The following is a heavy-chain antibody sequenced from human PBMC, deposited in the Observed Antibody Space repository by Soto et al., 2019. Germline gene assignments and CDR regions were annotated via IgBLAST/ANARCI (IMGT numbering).Heavy chain of an antibody. Sequence: DVQLWESGGGLVQPGGSLRLSCAASGFSFGSYALSWVRQAPGKGLEWVSTISGSDGKTFYADSVKGRFSISRDTSQNTLYLQMNSPRADDTAIYYCARWSYLDYWGQGTRVTVSS. CDR2: ISGSDGKT. V-gene: IGHV3-23*01. J-gene: IGHJ4*02. D-gene: IGHD3-3*01. CDR1: GFSFGSYA. CDR3: ARWSYLDY.